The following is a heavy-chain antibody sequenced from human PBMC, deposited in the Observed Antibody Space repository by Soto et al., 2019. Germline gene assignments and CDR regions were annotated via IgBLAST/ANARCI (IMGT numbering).Heavy chain of an antibody. CDR2: INHSGST. V-gene: IGHV4-59*01. J-gene: IGHJ4*02. CDR3: ARESKWSGYFEY. CDR1: GGSINDYY. D-gene: IGHD3-3*01. Sequence: SETLSLTCTVSGGSINDYYWSWIRQPPGKGLEWIAHINHSGSTDYNPSLKSRVTISVDTSKNLFSLKLSSVTAADTAVYFCARESKWSGYFEYWGQGLQVTV.